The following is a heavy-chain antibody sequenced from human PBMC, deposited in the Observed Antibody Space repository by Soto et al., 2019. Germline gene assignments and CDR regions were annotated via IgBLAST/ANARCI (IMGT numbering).Heavy chain of an antibody. CDR2: MNPNSGTT. J-gene: IGHJ4*02. CDR1: GYTFTSYD. Sequence: QVQLVQSGAEVKKPGASVKVSCKASGYTFTSYDINWVRQATGQGLEWMGWMNPNSGTTVHAQKFQGRVTMTRDTSITTAYMELSSLRSEDTAVYYCARGKSLENWSQGTLVTVSS. V-gene: IGHV1-8*01. CDR3: ARGKSLEN. D-gene: IGHD1-1*01.